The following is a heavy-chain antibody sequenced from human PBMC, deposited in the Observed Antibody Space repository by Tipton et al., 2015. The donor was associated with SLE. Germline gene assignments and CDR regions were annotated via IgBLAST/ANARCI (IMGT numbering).Heavy chain of an antibody. D-gene: IGHD1-1*01. V-gene: IGHV3-21*01. CDR3: ARGPALDSTGYYMDV. J-gene: IGHJ6*03. CDR1: GFTFSSYS. CDR2: ISSSSSYI. Sequence: SLRLSCAASGFTFSSYSMNWVRQAPGKGLEWVSSISSSSSYIYYADSVKGRFTISRDNAKNSVFLQMSSLRGEDAALYYCARGPALDSTGYYMDVWGRGTTVIVSS.